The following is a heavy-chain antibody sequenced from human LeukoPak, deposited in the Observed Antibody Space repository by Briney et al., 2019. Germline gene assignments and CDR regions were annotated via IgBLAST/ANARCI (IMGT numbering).Heavy chain of an antibody. V-gene: IGHV4-38-2*01. CDR2: IYYSGST. D-gene: IGHD1-26*01. Sequence: SETLSLTCAVSGYSISSGYYWGWIRQPPGKGLEWIGSIYYSGSTYYNPSLKSRVTISVDTSKNQFSLKLSSVTAADTAVYYCATPYSGGYHGLDIWGQGTMVTVSS. J-gene: IGHJ3*02. CDR3: ATPYSGGYHGLDI. CDR1: GYSISSGYY.